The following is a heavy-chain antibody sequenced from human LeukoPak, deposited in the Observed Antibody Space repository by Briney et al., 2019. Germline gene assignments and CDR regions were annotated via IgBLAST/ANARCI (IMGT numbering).Heavy chain of an antibody. V-gene: IGHV5-51*01. CDR1: GYSFTSYW. CDR3: AISPGIAAAGTGNWFDP. D-gene: IGHD6-13*01. Sequence: GESLKISCEGSGYSFTSYWIGWVRQMPGKGLEWMGIIYPGDSDTRYSPSFQGQVTISADKSISTAYLQWSSLKASDTAMYYCAISPGIAAAGTGNWFDPGGQGTLVTVSS. J-gene: IGHJ5*02. CDR2: IYPGDSDT.